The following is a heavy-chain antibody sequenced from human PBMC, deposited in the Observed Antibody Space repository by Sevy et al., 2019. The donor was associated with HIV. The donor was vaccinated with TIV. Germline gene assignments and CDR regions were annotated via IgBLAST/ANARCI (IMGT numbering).Heavy chain of an antibody. CDR2: ISGRSSYI. J-gene: IGHJ4*02. CDR3: ARDGGCSSTSCLRYFDS. D-gene: IGHD2-2*01. Sequence: GGSLRLSCAASGFTFSDYYMNWVRQAPGKGLEWVSSISGRSSYIHYAGSVRGRFTISRDNAKNSLYLQMNGLRADDTAVYFGARDGGCSSTSCLRYFDSWGQGALVTVSS. V-gene: IGHV3-21*06. CDR1: GFTFSDYY.